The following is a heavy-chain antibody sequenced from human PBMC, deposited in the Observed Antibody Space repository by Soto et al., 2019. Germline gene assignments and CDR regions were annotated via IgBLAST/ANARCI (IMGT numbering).Heavy chain of an antibody. D-gene: IGHD2-15*01. V-gene: IGHV1-2*02. J-gene: IGHJ6*02. CDR3: ARGGLGIFRYYYYGMDV. CDR1: GYTFTGYY. Sequence: ASVKVSCKASGYTFTGYYMHWVRQAPGQGLEWMGWINPNSGGTNCAQKFQGRVTMTRDTSISTAYMELSRLRSDDTAVYYCARGGLGIFRYYYYGMDVWGQGTTVTVSS. CDR2: INPNSGGT.